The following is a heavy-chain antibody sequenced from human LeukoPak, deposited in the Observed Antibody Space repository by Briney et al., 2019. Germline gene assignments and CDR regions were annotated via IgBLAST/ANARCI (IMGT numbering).Heavy chain of an antibody. J-gene: IGHJ4*02. D-gene: IGHD5-18*01. V-gene: IGHV3-66*04. CDR3: ARRGHGYGSPFDY. CDR2: IYPNGNT. CDR1: GFTFSSYA. Sequence: PGRSLRLSCAASGFTFSSYAMNWVRQAPGKGLEWVSMIYPNGNTFYTDSVKGRFTISRDNSKNTLDLQMNSLRAEDTAVYYCARRGHGYGSPFDYWGQGTLVTVSS.